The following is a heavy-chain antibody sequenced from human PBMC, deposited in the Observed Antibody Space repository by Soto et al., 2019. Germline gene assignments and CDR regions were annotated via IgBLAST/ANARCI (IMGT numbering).Heavy chain of an antibody. V-gene: IGHV3-21*01. J-gene: IGHJ6*02. CDR3: ARDTTRRGITIFGVVNHYGMDV. CDR1: GFTFSSYS. CDR2: ISSSSSYI. D-gene: IGHD3-3*01. Sequence: PGGSLRLSCAASGFTFSSYSMNWVRQAPGKGLEWVSSISSSSSYIYYADSVKGRFTISRDNAKNSLYLQMNSLRAEDTAVYYCARDTTRRGITIFGVVNHYGMDVWGHGTTVTVPS.